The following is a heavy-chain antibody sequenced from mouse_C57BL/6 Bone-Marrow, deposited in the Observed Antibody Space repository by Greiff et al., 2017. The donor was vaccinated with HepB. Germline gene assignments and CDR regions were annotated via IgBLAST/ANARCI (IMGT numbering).Heavy chain of an antibody. V-gene: IGHV1-64*01. CDR2: IHPNSGST. Sequence: VQLQQSGAELVKPGASVKLSCKASGYTFTSYWMHWVKQRPGQGLEWIGMIHPNSGSTNYNEKFKSKATLTVDKSSSTAYMQLSSLTSEDSAVYYCARCYYYGSSPYYFDYWGQGTTLTVSS. CDR3: ARCYYYGSSPYYFDY. CDR1: GYTFTSYW. J-gene: IGHJ2*01. D-gene: IGHD1-1*01.